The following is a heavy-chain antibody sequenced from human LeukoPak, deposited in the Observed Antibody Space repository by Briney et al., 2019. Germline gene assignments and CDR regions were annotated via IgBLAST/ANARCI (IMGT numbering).Heavy chain of an antibody. CDR3: ARIPVAGFDF. V-gene: IGHV4-39*01. CDR1: GGSISSSSYY. CDR2: IDYSGNT. J-gene: IGHJ4*02. D-gene: IGHD6-19*01. Sequence: SETLSLTCTVSGGSISSSSYYWRWIRQPPGKGLEWIASIDYSGNTYYNPSLKSRVTMFVDTSKNQFSLRLRSVTAADTAVYYCARIPVAGFDFWGQGALVTVSS.